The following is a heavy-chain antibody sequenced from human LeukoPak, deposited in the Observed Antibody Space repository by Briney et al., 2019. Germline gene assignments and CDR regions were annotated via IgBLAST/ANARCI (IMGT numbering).Heavy chain of an antibody. V-gene: IGHV1-46*01. Sequence: ASVNVSCMSSGYTFTTSYMHWVRLAPGQGLEWMGIINPSGGSTTYPQKFQRRVTMTRDPSPNPVYMELSSLESEDTAVYYWARVNSGSYHESSSHYTLGGFYYYGMDGRGQGTTVTVSS. CDR2: INPSGGST. CDR1: GYTFTTSY. J-gene: IGHJ6*02. D-gene: IGHD3-22*01. CDR3: ARVNSGSYHESSSHYTLGGFYYYGMDG.